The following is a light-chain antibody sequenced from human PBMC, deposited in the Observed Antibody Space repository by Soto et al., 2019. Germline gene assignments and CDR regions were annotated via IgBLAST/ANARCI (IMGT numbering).Light chain of an antibody. Sequence: EIQMTQSPSAMSTSVGDRVPITFRASQSISGWLAWYQQKPGKAPKLLIYKASSLQSAVPSRFSGSGSGTEFTLTISNLQPDDFATYYCQQYSSYPYTFGQGTRLEIK. CDR2: KAS. J-gene: IGKJ5*01. V-gene: IGKV1-5*03. CDR1: QSISGW. CDR3: QQYSSYPYT.